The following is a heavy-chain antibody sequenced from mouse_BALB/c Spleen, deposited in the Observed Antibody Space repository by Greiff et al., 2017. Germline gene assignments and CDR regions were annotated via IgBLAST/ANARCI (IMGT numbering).Heavy chain of an antibody. D-gene: IGHD2-4*01. J-gene: IGHJ3*01. V-gene: IGHV5-6-5*01. CDR3: ARGYYDYALAWFAY. CDR1: GFTFSSYA. CDR2: ISSGGST. Sequence: EVMLVEFGGGLVKPGGSLKLSCAASGFTFSSYAMSWVRQTPEKRLEWVASISSGGSTYYPDSVKGRFTISRDNARNILYLQMSSLRSEDTAMYYCARGYYDYALAWFAYWGQGTLVTVSA.